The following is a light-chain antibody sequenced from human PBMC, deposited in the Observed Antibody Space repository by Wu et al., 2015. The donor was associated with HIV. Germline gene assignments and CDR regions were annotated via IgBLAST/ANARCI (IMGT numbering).Light chain of an antibody. CDR3: QQRSNWPPT. Sequence: EIVLTQSPATLSLSPGERATLSCRASQSVSSYLAWYQQKPGQAPRLLIYDASNRATGIPARFSGSGSGTDFTLTISSLEPEDFAVYYCQQRSNWPPTFVGGTEGGGSN. J-gene: IGKJ4*01. CDR1: QSVSSY. V-gene: IGKV3-11*01. CDR2: DAS.